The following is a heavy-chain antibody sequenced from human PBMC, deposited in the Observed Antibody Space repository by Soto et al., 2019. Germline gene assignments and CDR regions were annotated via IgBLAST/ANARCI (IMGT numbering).Heavy chain of an antibody. CDR3: ARFRSYYDFWSGSAHFDY. J-gene: IGHJ4*01. CDR1: GGTFSSYA. V-gene: IGHV1-69*13. D-gene: IGHD3-3*01. CDR2: IIPIFGTA. Sequence: ASVKVSCKASGGTFSSYAISWVRQAPGQGLEWMGGIIPIFGTANYAQKFQGRVTITADESTSTAYMELSSLRSEDTAVYYCARFRSYYDFWSGSAHFDYWGQGTLVTSSS.